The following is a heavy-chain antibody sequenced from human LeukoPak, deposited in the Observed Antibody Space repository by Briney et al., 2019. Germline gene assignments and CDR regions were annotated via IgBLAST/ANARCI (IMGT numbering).Heavy chain of an antibody. CDR2: ISGST. CDR1: RFTFSNYA. J-gene: IGHJ4*02. V-gene: IGHV3-23*01. D-gene: IGHD5-18*01. CDR3: AKGGYSYVYLYYFDY. Sequence: PGGSLRLSCAASRFTFSNYAMSWVRQAPGKGLEWVSGISGSTYYADSVKGRFTISRDNSKNTLYLQLNSLRAEDTAVYYCAKGGYSYVYLYYFDYWGQGTLVTVSS.